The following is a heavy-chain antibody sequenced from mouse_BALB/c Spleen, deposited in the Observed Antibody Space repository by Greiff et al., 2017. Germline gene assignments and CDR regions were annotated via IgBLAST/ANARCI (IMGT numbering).Heavy chain of an antibody. J-gene: IGHJ3*01. Sequence: EVKLMESGPDLVKPSQSLSLTCTVTGYSITSGYSWHWIRQFPGNKLEWMGYIHYSGSTNYNPSLKSRISITRDTSKNQFFLQLNSVTTEDTATYYCARPLYYGNYDWFAYWGQGTLVTVSA. CDR1: GYSITSGYS. CDR2: IHYSGST. V-gene: IGHV3-1*02. CDR3: ARPLYYGNYDWFAY. D-gene: IGHD2-1*01.